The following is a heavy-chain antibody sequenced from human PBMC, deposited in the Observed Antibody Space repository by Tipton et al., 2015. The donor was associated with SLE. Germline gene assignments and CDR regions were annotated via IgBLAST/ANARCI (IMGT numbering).Heavy chain of an antibody. CDR1: GGFIIGFY. Sequence: TLSLTCSVSGGFIIGFYWIWIRQPPGRGLEWIGYISESGNTNYNPSLKSRVTISVDMSRNQFSLRLDSVTAADTALYYCARGEMDVFDIWGQGTVVSVSS. J-gene: IGHJ3*02. CDR3: ARGEMDVFDI. V-gene: IGHV4-59*12. CDR2: ISESGNT.